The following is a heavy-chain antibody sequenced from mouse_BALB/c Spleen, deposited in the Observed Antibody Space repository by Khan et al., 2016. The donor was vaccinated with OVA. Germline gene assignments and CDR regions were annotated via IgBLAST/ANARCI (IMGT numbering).Heavy chain of an antibody. Sequence: EVQLQESGPGLVKPSQSLSLTCTVTGYSINSDYAWNWIRQFPGNKLEWMGYISYSGSTSYTPSLKSRISINRDTYKNQFFLQLNSVTTEDTATYYCTRGRAYWGQGTLVTVSA. J-gene: IGHJ3*01. CDR2: ISYSGST. V-gene: IGHV3-2*02. CDR1: GYSINSDYA. D-gene: IGHD3-3*01. CDR3: TRGRAY.